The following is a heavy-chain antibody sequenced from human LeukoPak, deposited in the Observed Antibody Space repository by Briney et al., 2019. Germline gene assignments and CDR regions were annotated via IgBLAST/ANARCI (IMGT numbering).Heavy chain of an antibody. Sequence: GRSLRLSCAASGFAFDDYAMHWVRQAPGKGLEWVSGISWNSGSIGYADSVKGRFTISRDNAKNSLYLQMNSLRAEDTALYYCAKSVGTLIRYSSSGMGYYFDYWGQGTLVTVSS. D-gene: IGHD3-9*01. CDR1: GFAFDDYA. V-gene: IGHV3-9*01. CDR3: AKSVGTLIRYSSSGMGYYFDY. CDR2: ISWNSGSI. J-gene: IGHJ4*02.